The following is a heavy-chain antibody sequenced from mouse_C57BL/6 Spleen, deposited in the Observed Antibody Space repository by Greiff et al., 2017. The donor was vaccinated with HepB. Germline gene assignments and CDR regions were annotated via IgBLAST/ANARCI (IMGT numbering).Heavy chain of an antibody. V-gene: IGHV1-26*01. CDR1: GYTFTDYY. CDR2: INPNNGGT. CDR3: ARAEIASEFAY. D-gene: IGHD3-1*01. J-gene: IGHJ3*01. Sequence: EVQLQQSGPELVKPGASVKISCKASGYTFTDYYMNWVKQSHGKSLEWIGDINPNNGGTSYNQKFKGKATLTVDKSSSTAYMELRSLTSEDSAVYYCARAEIASEFAYWGQGTLVTVSA.